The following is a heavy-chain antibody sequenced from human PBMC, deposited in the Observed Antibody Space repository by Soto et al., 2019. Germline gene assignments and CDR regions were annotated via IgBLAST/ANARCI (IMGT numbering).Heavy chain of an antibody. CDR1: GGSISSSSYY. V-gene: IGHV4-39*01. D-gene: IGHD3-10*01. Sequence: QSLTCTVSGGSISSSSYYWGWIRQPPGKGLEWIGSIYYSGSTYYNPSLKSRVTISVDTSKNQFSLKLSSVTAADTAVYYCARPRLSGSYYNMETYYFDYWGQGTLVTVSS. CDR2: IYYSGST. CDR3: ARPRLSGSYYNMETYYFDY. J-gene: IGHJ4*02.